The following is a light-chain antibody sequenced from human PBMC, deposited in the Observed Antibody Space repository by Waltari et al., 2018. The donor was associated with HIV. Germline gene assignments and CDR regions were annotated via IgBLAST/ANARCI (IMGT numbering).Light chain of an antibody. J-gene: IGLJ3*02. CDR3: SSYARNSPWL. Sequence: QSVLTQPASVSGAPGHSVPISCTGPASDFGDYNYAPWYQQHPGKAPKLLIYDVSHRPSGISQRFSGSRSGTTASLTISGLQAEDEADYYCSSYARNSPWLFGGGTNLSVL. CDR2: DVS. V-gene: IGLV2-14*03. CDR1: ASDFGDYNY.